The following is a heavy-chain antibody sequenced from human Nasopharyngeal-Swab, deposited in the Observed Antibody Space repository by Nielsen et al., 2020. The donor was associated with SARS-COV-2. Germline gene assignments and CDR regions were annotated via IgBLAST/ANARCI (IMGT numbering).Heavy chain of an antibody. CDR1: GGSFSGYY. CDR3: ARDYKWAFDY. Sequence: SETLSLTCAVYGGSFSGYYWSWIRQPPGKGLEWIGEINHSGSTNYNPSLKSRVTISVDTSKNQFSLKLSSVTAADTAVYYCARDYKWAFDYWGQGTLVTVSS. D-gene: IGHD3-10*01. J-gene: IGHJ4*02. CDR2: INHSGST. V-gene: IGHV4-34*01.